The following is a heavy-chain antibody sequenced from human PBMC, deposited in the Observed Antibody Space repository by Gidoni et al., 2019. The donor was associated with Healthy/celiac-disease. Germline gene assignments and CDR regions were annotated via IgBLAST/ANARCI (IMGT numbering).Heavy chain of an antibody. CDR2: ISGSGGST. CDR3: AKDPTPEYSSSWPGGDAFDI. Sequence: EVQLLESGGGLVQPGGSLRLSCAASGFTFSSYAMIWVRQAPGKGLEWVSAISGSGGSTYYADSVKGRFTISRDNSKNTLYLQMNSLRAEDTAVYYCAKDPTPEYSSSWPGGDAFDIWGQGTMVTVSS. D-gene: IGHD6-13*01. V-gene: IGHV3-23*01. J-gene: IGHJ3*02. CDR1: GFTFSSYA.